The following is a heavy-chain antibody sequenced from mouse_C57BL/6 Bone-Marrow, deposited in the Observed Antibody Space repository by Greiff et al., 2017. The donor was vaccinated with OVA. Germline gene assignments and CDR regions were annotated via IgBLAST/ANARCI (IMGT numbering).Heavy chain of an antibody. Sequence: VQLQQSGAELARPGASVKMSCKASGYTFTSYTMHWVKQRPGQGLEWIGYINPSSGYTKYNQKFKDKATLTADKSSSTAYMQLSSLTSEDSAVYYGAREGNYDYEWFAYWGQGTLVTVSA. CDR3: AREGNYDYEWFAY. CDR2: INPSSGYT. V-gene: IGHV1-4*01. CDR1: GYTFTSYT. D-gene: IGHD2-4*01. J-gene: IGHJ3*01.